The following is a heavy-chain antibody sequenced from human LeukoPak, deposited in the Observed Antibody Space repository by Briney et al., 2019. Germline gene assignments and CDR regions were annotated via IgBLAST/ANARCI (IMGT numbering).Heavy chain of an antibody. CDR3: ATAPPGSQALFDY. Sequence: GGSLRLSCAASGFTFSSNFMAWVRQAPGKGLEWVAVISYDGSNKYYADSVKGRFTISRDNSKNTLYLQMNSLRAEDTAVYYWATAPPGSQALFDYWGQGTLVTVSS. D-gene: IGHD3-10*01. CDR2: ISYDGSNK. CDR1: GFTFSSNF. J-gene: IGHJ4*02. V-gene: IGHV3-30-3*01.